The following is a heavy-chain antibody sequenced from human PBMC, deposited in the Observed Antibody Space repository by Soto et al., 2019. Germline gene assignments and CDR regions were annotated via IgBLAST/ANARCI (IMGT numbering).Heavy chain of an antibody. Sequence: ASVKVSCKASGYPFSDNQIHWLRRAPGQGLEWMGRINPKSDDTNYAQKFQGRVTMTRDTSIDTAYLELTGLTSDDTATYYCARKHSLDYIRWGLDPWGPGTLVTVSS. J-gene: IGHJ5*02. CDR3: ARKHSLDYIRWGLDP. CDR2: INPKSDDT. CDR1: GYPFSDNQ. D-gene: IGHD4-4*01. V-gene: IGHV1-2*02.